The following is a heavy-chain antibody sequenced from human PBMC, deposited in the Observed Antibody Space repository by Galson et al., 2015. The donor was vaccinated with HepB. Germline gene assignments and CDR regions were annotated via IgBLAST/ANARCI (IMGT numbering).Heavy chain of an antibody. Sequence: SLRLSCAVSGLTFSTYGMHWVRQAPGKGLEWVALIWNDGSNKNYADSVKGRFSIFRDNSKNMLYLQMNSLRAEDTAVYYCARVRINIADQGSAFDIWGQGTMVTVSS. V-gene: IGHV3-33*01. J-gene: IGHJ3*02. CDR2: IWNDGSNK. CDR3: ARVRINIADQGSAFDI. CDR1: GLTFSTYG. D-gene: IGHD6-13*01.